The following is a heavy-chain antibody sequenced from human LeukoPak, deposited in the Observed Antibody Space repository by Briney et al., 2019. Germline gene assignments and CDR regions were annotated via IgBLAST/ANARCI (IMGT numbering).Heavy chain of an antibody. D-gene: IGHD3-10*01. Sequence: PGGSLRLSCAASGFTFSSYSMNWVRQAPGKGLEWVSYISSSSSTIYYADSVKGRFTISRDNAKNSLYLQMNSLRAEDTAVYYCAREGVPGSYYNDAFDIWGQGTMVTVSS. CDR1: GFTFSSYS. CDR2: ISSSSSTI. J-gene: IGHJ3*02. CDR3: AREGVPGSYYNDAFDI. V-gene: IGHV3-48*01.